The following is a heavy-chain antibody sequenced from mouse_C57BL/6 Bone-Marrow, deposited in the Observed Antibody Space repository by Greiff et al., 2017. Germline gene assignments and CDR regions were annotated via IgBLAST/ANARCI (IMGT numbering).Heavy chain of an antibody. J-gene: IGHJ2*01. Sequence: EVQLQQSGAELVRPGASVKLSCTASGFNIKDDYMHWVKQRPEQGLDWIGWIAPENGDTEYASKFQGKATIAADTSSNTSYLQLSILTSEDTAVYYCTTITTVVAFDDWGQGTTLTVSS. CDR1: GFNIKDDY. D-gene: IGHD1-1*01. CDR2: IAPENGDT. V-gene: IGHV14-4*01. CDR3: TTITTVVAFDD.